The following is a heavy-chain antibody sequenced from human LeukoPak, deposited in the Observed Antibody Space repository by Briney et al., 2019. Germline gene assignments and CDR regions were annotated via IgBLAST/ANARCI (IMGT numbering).Heavy chain of an antibody. J-gene: IGHJ4*02. Sequence: PSETLSLTCAVYGGSFSGYYWSWIRQPPGKGLEWIGEINHSGSTNYNPSLKSRVTISVDTSKNQFSLKLSSVTAADTAVYYCARKRGVRGSGYWGQGTLVTVSS. CDR1: GGSFSGYY. CDR2: INHSGST. CDR3: ARKRGVRGSGY. D-gene: IGHD3-10*01. V-gene: IGHV4-34*01.